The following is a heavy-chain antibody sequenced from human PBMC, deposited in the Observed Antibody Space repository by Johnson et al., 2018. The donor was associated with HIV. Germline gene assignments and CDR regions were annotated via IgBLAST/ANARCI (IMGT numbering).Heavy chain of an antibody. D-gene: IGHD3-16*01. Sequence: QVQLVESGGGVVQPGGSLRLSCAASGFTFSSYAIHWVRQAPGKGLEWVSVIYSGGSTYYADSVKGRFTISRDNSRNTLYLQMNSLRAEDTAVNYCARAKYGGAFDVWGQGTMVSVSS. CDR2: IYSGGST. V-gene: IGHV3-NL1*01. J-gene: IGHJ3*01. CDR3: ARAKYGGAFDV. CDR1: GFTFSSYA.